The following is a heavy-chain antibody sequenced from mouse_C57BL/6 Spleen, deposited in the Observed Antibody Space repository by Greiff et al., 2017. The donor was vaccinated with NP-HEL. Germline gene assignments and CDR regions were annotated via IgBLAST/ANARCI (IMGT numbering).Heavy chain of an antibody. J-gene: IGHJ1*03. CDR1: GFTFSDYY. D-gene: IGHD1-1*01. V-gene: IGHV5-12*01. Sequence: EVQLVESGGGLVQPGGSLKLSCAASGFTFSDYYMYWVRQTPVKRLEWVASISNGGGSTSYPDTVKGRFTISSDHAKNTLFLQMSRLKSEDTAMYYCARITTVVARYFDVWGTGTTVTVSS. CDR2: ISNGGGST. CDR3: ARITTVVARYFDV.